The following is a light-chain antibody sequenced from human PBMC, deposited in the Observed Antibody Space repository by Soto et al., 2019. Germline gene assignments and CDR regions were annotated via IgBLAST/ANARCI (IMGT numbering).Light chain of an antibody. CDR2: KAS. CDR1: QTISSW. J-gene: IGKJ1*01. Sequence: DIQMTQSPSTLSASVRDRVTSTCLASQTISSWLAWYQQKPGKAPKLLIYKASTLKSGVPSRFSGSGSGTEFTLTISSLQPDDFATYYCQQYNSYSWTFGQGTKVDIK. V-gene: IGKV1-5*03. CDR3: QQYNSYSWT.